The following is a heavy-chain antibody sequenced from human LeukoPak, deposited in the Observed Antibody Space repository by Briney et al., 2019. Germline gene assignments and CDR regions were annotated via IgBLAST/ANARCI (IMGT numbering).Heavy chain of an antibody. Sequence: KPSETLSLTCAVYGGSFSGYYWSWIRQPPGKGLEWIGEINHSGSTNYNPSLKSRVTISVDTSKNQFSLKLSSVTAADTAVYYCARALMYYYGSGSFDYWGQGTLVTVSS. J-gene: IGHJ4*02. V-gene: IGHV4-34*01. CDR3: ARALMYYYGSGSFDY. D-gene: IGHD3-10*01. CDR1: GGSFSGYY. CDR2: INHSGST.